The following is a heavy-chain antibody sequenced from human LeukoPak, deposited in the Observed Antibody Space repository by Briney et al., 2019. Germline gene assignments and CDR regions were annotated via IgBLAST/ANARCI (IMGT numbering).Heavy chain of an antibody. V-gene: IGHV3-7*04. CDR3: AREARYGYSQYYFDY. J-gene: IGHJ4*02. CDR1: GFTISSNW. D-gene: IGHD4-17*01. Sequence: PGGSLRLSCAASGFTISSNWMSWVRQAPGKGLEWVANIKQDGSERYHVDSVKGRFTISRDNAKNSLYLQMNSLRVEDTAVYYCAREARYGYSQYYFDYWGQGTLVTVSS. CDR2: IKQDGSER.